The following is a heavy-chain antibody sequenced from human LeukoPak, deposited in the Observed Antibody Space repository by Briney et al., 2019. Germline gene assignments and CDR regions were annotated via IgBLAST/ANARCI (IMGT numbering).Heavy chain of an antibody. CDR1: GFTFSSYS. CDR3: ARDLSVVVISDAFDI. V-gene: IGHV3-21*01. Sequence: GGSLRLSCAASGFTFSSYSMNWVRQAPGKGLEWVSSISSSSSYIYYADSVKGRFTISRDNAKNSLYLQMNSLRAEDTAVYYCARDLSVVVISDAFDIWGQGTMVTVSS. J-gene: IGHJ3*02. CDR2: ISSSSSYI. D-gene: IGHD3-22*01.